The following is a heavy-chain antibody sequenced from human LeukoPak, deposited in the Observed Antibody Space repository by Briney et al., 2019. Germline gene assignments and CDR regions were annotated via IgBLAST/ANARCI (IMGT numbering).Heavy chain of an antibody. D-gene: IGHD6-13*01. J-gene: IGHJ2*01. Sequence: PSETLSLTCTVSGASISSGSYYWGWIRQPPGKGLEWIGSMYYSGSSYYNPSLKSRVTINVDTSKNQFSLKLSSVTAADTAVYYCARSQGSSPKNPYWYFDLWGRGTLVTVSS. CDR3: ARSQGSSPKNPYWYFDL. CDR2: MYYSGSS. V-gene: IGHV4-39*01. CDR1: GASISSGSYY.